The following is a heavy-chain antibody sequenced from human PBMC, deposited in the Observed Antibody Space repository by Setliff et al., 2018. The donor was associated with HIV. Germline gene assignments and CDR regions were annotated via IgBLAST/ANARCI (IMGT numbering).Heavy chain of an antibody. Sequence: NPSETLSLTCTVSGGSISTTGYYWGWIRQPPGKGLEWIGSIYYSGSAYYNPSLKSRVTISVDTSKNQFSLELISVTAADTAVYYCAGGPGTTSIDYWAQGTLVTVSS. J-gene: IGHJ4*02. CDR3: AGGPGTTSIDY. CDR2: IYYSGSA. CDR1: GGSISTTGYY. D-gene: IGHD1-26*01. V-gene: IGHV4-39*01.